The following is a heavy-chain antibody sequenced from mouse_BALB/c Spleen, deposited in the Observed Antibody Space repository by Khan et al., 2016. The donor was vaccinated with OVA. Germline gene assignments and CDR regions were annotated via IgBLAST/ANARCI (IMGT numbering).Heavy chain of an antibody. V-gene: IGHV1S81*02. Sequence: VQLQESGAELVKPGASVRLSCKASGYTFTSYYLYWVKQRPGQGLEWIGDINPSNGGTNFNEKFKTKATLTVDKSSSTAYMQLNSLTSEDSAVYYCTSSGYGSFAYWGQGTLVTVSA. CDR2: INPSNGGT. CDR3: TSSGYGSFAY. D-gene: IGHD2-2*01. CDR1: GYTFTSYY. J-gene: IGHJ3*01.